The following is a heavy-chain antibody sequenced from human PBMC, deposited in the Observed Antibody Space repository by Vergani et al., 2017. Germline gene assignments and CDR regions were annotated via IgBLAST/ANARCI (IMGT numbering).Heavy chain of an antibody. J-gene: IGHJ2*01. CDR3: ARHRAVAGTRYWYFDL. V-gene: IGHV5-10-1*03. CDR2: IDPSDSYT. CDR1: GYSFTSYW. D-gene: IGHD6-19*01. Sequence: EVQLVQSGAEVKKPGESLRISCKGSGYSFTSYWISWVRQMPGKGLEWMGRIDPSDSYTNYSPSFQGHVTISADKSISTAYLQWSSLKASDTAMYYCARHRAVAGTRYWYFDLWGRGTLVTVSS.